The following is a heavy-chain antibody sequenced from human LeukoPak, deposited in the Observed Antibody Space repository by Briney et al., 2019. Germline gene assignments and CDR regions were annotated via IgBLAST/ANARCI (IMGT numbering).Heavy chain of an antibody. D-gene: IGHD3-22*01. Sequence: GGSLRLSCTASGFTFSNFWMGWVRQAPGKGLEWVANIKQDETEKFYLGSVKGRFTISRDNAKNTLYLQMNSLRAEDTAVYYCARTTYYYDSSGQRGDGAFDIWGQGTMVTVSS. CDR1: GFTFSNFW. V-gene: IGHV3-7*01. J-gene: IGHJ3*02. CDR3: ARTTYYYDSSGQRGDGAFDI. CDR2: IKQDETEK.